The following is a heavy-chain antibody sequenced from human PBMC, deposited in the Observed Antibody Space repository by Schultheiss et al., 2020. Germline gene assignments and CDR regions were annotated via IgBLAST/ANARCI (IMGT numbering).Heavy chain of an antibody. V-gene: IGHV3-21*01. Sequence: GESLKISCAASGFTFSSYSMNWVRQAPGKGLEWVSSISSSSSYIYYADSVKGRFTISRDNAKNSLYLQMNSLRAEDTAVYYCARDRDPITMVQGVIIETYYYYYGMDVWGQGTTVTVSS. CDR2: ISSSSSYI. CDR1: GFTFSSYS. J-gene: IGHJ6*02. D-gene: IGHD3-10*01. CDR3: ARDRDPITMVQGVIIETYYYYYGMDV.